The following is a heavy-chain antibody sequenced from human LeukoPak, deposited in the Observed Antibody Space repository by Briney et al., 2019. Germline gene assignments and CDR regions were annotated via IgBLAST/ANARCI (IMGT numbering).Heavy chain of an antibody. CDR2: IKIKTYGGTT. J-gene: IGHJ4*02. CDR1: GFTFSSYG. Sequence: GGALRLSCAASGFTFSSYGMSGVRPAPGKGREGVGRIKIKTYGGTTDHAPPGKGRFTISRDNSNNTLYLQMNSLKTEDTAVYYCTTSPHMVTFGGVIVYWGQGTLVTVSS. CDR3: TTSPHMVTFGGVIVY. D-gene: IGHD3-16*02. V-gene: IGHV3-15*01.